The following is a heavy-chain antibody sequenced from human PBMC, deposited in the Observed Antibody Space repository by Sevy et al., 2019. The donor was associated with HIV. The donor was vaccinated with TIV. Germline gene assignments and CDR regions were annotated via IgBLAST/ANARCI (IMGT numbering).Heavy chain of an antibody. CDR1: GFSFGTYS. Sequence: GGSLRLSCAASGFSFGTYSMNWVRQAPGKGLEWVSYIGTXSSTIYYADSVRGRFTISRDNGKNSLYLQMGSLRAADTALYYCARVPSTGRFGMDXWGQGTTVTVSS. V-gene: IGHV3-48*01. CDR2: IGTXSSTI. D-gene: IGHD3-10*01. CDR3: ARVPSTGRFGMDX. J-gene: IGHJ6*02.